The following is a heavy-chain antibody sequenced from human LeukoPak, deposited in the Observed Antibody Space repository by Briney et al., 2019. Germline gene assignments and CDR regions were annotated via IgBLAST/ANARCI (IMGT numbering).Heavy chain of an antibody. J-gene: IGHJ4*02. CDR3: TRMTTGHDY. CDR1: GVSFDDYY. CDR2: INHSGYT. Sequence: SETLPLTCAVSGVSFDDYYWSWVRQTPGXXLXXIGEINHSGYTNDNPSLKSRVTLSIDTSRKQFSLNLRSVTVADAGIYFCTRMTTGHDYWGQGTLVTVSS. V-gene: IGHV4-34*01. D-gene: IGHD4-17*01.